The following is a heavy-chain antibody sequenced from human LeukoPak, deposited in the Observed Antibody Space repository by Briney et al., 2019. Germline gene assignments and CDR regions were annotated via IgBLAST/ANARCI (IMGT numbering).Heavy chain of an antibody. CDR1: GGSISSGSYY. D-gene: IGHD6-25*01. J-gene: IGHJ4*02. CDR3: ASRSGFIDY. Sequence: TSQTLSLTCTVSGGSISSGSYYWSWIRQPAGKGLEWIGRIYTSGSTNYNPSLKSRVTISVDTSKNQFSLKLSSVTAADTAVYYCASRSGFIDYWGQGTLVTVSS. CDR2: IYTSGST. V-gene: IGHV4-61*02.